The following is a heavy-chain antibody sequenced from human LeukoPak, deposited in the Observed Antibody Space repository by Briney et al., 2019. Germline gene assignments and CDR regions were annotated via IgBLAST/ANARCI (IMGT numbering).Heavy chain of an antibody. V-gene: IGHV3-30-3*01. CDR3: ARRVVVPAAPYYFDY. CDR1: GFTFSSYA. J-gene: IGHJ4*02. CDR2: ISYDGSNK. Sequence: GGSLRLSCAASGFTFSSYAMHWVRQAPGKGLEWVAVISYDGSNKYYADSVKGRFTISRDNAKNTLYLQMNSLRAEDTAVYYCARRVVVPAAPYYFDYWGQGTLVTVSS. D-gene: IGHD2-2*01.